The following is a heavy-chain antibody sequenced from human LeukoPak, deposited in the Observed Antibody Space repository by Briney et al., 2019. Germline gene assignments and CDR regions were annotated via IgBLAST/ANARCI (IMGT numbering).Heavy chain of an antibody. CDR3: ARHKTYYDILTGYYTLYYFDY. D-gene: IGHD3-9*01. Sequence: SETLSLTCTVSGGSISSYYWSWIRQPPGKGLEWIGYIYYSGSTNYNPSLKSRVTISVDTSKNQFSLKLSSVTAADTAVYYCARHKTYYDILTGYYTLYYFDYWGQGTLVTVSS. CDR1: GGSISSYY. J-gene: IGHJ4*02. CDR2: IYYSGST. V-gene: IGHV4-59*08.